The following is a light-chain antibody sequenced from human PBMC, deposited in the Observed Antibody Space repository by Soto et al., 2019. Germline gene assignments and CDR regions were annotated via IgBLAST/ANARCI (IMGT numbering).Light chain of an antibody. V-gene: IGKV1-39*01. Sequence: DLQMTQSPSSLSASVGDRVTMTCRASQRIGNYLNWYQQKPGKAPKFLIFTASSLQSGVPSRFSGSASGTEFTLTISSLQPEDIATYYCQQSYSFPHTFGQGTKLEI. CDR1: QRIGNY. CDR3: QQSYSFPHT. J-gene: IGKJ2*01. CDR2: TAS.